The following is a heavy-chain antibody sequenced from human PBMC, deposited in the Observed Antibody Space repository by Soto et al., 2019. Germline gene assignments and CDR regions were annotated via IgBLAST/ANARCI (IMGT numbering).Heavy chain of an antibody. J-gene: IGHJ3*02. D-gene: IGHD1-26*01. CDR3: AQAIWLVHIGSYGDPFDI. CDR1: GFTFGDYA. Sequence: GGSLRLSCAASGFTFGDYAMNWVRQAPGKGLEWVSGISWSSGSIGYADAVKGRFTISRDNAKNSLYLQMNSMRAEDTAFYYCAQAIWLVHIGSYGDPFDIWGQGPMVTVSS. V-gene: IGHV3-9*01. CDR2: ISWSSGSI.